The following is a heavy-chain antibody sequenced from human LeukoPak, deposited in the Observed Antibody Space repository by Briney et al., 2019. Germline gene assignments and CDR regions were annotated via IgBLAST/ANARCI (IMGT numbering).Heavy chain of an antibody. CDR1: GYTLTELS. CDR2: TSDDASNR. J-gene: IGHJ4*02. V-gene: IGHV3-30-3*01. CDR3: AADRSYYESRSHKGLNY. Sequence: SCKVSGYTLTELSMHWVRQAPGKGLEWMAVTSDDASNREYADSVRGRFTISRDNSKNTLYLQMNSMRVEDTAVYYCAADRSYYESRSHKGLNYWGQGTLVTASS. D-gene: IGHD3-10*01.